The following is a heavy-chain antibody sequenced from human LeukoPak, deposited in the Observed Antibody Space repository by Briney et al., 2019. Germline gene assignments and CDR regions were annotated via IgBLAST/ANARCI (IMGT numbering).Heavy chain of an antibody. J-gene: IGHJ4*02. CDR1: GFTFSSYA. CDR3: VKDEGAGSWGNTWGLIY. CDR2: IWYDGSKK. Sequence: GGSLRLSCATSGFTFSSYAMYWVRQAPGKGLEWVAVIWYDGSKKYYADSVKGRFTISRDNSKNTLDLQMNRLRVEDTAVYYCVKDEGAGSWGNTWGLIYWGQGSLVTVSS. V-gene: IGHV3-33*06. D-gene: IGHD3-16*01.